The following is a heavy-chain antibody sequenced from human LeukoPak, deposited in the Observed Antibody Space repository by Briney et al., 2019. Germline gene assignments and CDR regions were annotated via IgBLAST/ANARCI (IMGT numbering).Heavy chain of an antibody. V-gene: IGHV1-8*01. D-gene: IGHD3-10*01. CDR1: GYTFTSYD. CDR2: MNPNSGNT. J-gene: IGHJ5*02. CDR3: ARWRFGFGEFAKNWFDP. Sequence: ASVKVSCKASGYTFTSYDINWVRQATGQGLEWMGWMNPNSGNTGYALKFQGRVPMTRNTSISTAYMELSSLRSEDTAVYYCARWRFGFGEFAKNWFDPWGQGTLVNVSS.